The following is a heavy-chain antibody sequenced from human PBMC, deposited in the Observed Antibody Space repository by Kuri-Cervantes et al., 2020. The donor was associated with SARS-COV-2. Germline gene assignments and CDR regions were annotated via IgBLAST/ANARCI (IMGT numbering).Heavy chain of an antibody. J-gene: IGHJ4*02. Sequence: GGSLRLSCAASGFTFSSYSMNWVRQAPGKGLEWVSSISSSSSYIYYADSVKGRFTISRDNAKNSLYLQMNSLKTEDTAVYYCTTAGFHYYDSSGYYYSRYYFDYWGQGTLVTVSS. V-gene: IGHV3-21*03. D-gene: IGHD3-22*01. CDR2: ISSSSSYI. CDR1: GFTFSSYS. CDR3: TTAGFHYYDSSGYYYSRYYFDY.